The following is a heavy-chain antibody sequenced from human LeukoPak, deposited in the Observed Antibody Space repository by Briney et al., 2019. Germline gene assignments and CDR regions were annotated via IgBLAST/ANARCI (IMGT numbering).Heavy chain of an antibody. CDR2: IYPGDSDT. CDR3: ATDLYGDSFDY. V-gene: IGHV5-51*01. CDR1: GYSFTSYW. J-gene: IGHJ4*02. Sequence: GESLKISFKGSGYSFTSYWIGWVRRMPGKGVEWMGIIYPGDSDTRYSPSFQGQVTISADKSISTAYLQWSSLKASGTAMYYCATDLYGDSFDYWGQGTLVTVSS. D-gene: IGHD4-17*01.